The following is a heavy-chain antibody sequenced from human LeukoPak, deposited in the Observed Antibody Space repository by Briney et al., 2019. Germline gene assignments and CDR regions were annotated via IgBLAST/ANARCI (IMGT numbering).Heavy chain of an antibody. CDR1: GGSFSGYY. Sequence: SETLSLTCAVYGGSFSGYYWSWIRQPPGKGLEWIGEINHSGSTNYNPSLKSRVTISVDTSKNQFSLKLSSVTAADTAVYYCARVGFTMIVLWGQGTQVTVSS. CDR3: ARVGFTMIVL. V-gene: IGHV4-34*01. J-gene: IGHJ4*02. CDR2: INHSGST. D-gene: IGHD3-22*01.